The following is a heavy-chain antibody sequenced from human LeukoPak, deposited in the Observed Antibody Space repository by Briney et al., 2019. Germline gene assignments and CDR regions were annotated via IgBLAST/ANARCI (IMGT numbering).Heavy chain of an antibody. CDR3: ARTCPLLYCSSSFFDP. V-gene: IGHV1-18*01. J-gene: IGHJ5*02. D-gene: IGHD2-2*01. Sequence: ASVKVSCKTSGYTFTSFGISWVRQAPGQGLEWMGWISAYNGDTKSAPKFQGRDTMTTDTPTTTAYMDLRSLRSDDTAVYYCARTCPLLYCSSSFFDPWGRGTLVTVSS. CDR1: GYTFTSFG. CDR2: ISAYNGDT.